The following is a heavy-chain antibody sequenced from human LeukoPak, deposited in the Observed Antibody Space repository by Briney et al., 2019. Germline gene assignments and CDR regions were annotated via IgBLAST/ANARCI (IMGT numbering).Heavy chain of an antibody. CDR2: ISGSGGST. Sequence: GGSLRLSCSASGFEFRAFTMHWLRQAPGKGLEWVSAISGSGGSTYYADSVKGRFTISRDNSKNTLYLQMNSLRDEDTAVYYCAKSVAPEYYYYMDVWGKGTTVTVSS. J-gene: IGHJ6*03. D-gene: IGHD2-15*01. CDR1: GFEFRAFT. CDR3: AKSVAPEYYYYMDV. V-gene: IGHV3-23*01.